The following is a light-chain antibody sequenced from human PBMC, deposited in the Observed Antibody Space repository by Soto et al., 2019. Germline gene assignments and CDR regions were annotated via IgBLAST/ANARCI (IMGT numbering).Light chain of an antibody. J-gene: IGKJ1*01. CDR3: QQYETFSGT. CDR1: QSISSW. V-gene: IGKV1-5*01. Sequence: DIQMTQSPSTLSASVGDRVTITCRASQSISSWLAWYQQKPGKAPELLIYAASTLQSGVPSRFSGSGSGTDFTLTISCLQSEDFATYYCQQYETFSGTFGPGTKVDIK. CDR2: AAS.